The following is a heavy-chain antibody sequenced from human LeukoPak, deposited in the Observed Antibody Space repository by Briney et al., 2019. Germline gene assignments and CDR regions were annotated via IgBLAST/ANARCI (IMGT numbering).Heavy chain of an antibody. Sequence: GGSLRLSCAASGFTFSSYDMHWVRQATGKGLEWVSAIGTAGDTYYPGSVEGRFTISRENAKNSLYLQMNSLRAGDTAVYYCARALPRAYYDSSGYPYYFDYWGQGTLVTVSS. CDR3: ARALPRAYYDSSGYPYYFDY. CDR1: GFTFSSYD. J-gene: IGHJ4*02. CDR2: IGTAGDT. V-gene: IGHV3-13*01. D-gene: IGHD3-22*01.